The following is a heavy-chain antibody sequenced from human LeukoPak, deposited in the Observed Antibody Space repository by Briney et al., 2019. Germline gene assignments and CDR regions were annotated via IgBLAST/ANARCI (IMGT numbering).Heavy chain of an antibody. CDR1: GYSFTNYG. J-gene: IGHJ4*02. CDR2: IIPIFGTA. Sequence: GASVKVSCKASGYSFTNYGISWVRQAPGQGLEWMGGIIPIFGTANYAQKFQGRVTITADESTSTAYMELSSLRSEDTAVYYCARVGGSGHVWGSYRYPLYYWGQGTLVTVSS. CDR3: ARVGGSGHVWGSYRYPLYY. D-gene: IGHD3-16*02. V-gene: IGHV1-69*13.